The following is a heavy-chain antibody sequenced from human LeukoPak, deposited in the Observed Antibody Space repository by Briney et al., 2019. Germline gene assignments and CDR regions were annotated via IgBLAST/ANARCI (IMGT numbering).Heavy chain of an antibody. Sequence: PSETLSLTCAVYGGSFSGYYWSWIRQPPGKGLEWIGEINHSGSTNYNPSLKSRVTISVDTSKNQFSLKLSSVTATDTAVYYCARARRNTLHCFDYWGQGTLVTVSS. CDR1: GGSFSGYY. V-gene: IGHV4-34*01. J-gene: IGHJ4*02. CDR2: INHSGST. D-gene: IGHD2-2*02. CDR3: ARARRNTLHCFDY.